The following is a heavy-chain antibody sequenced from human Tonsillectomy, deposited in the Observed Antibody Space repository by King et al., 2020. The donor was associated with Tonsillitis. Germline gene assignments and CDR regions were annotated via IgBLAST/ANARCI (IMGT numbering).Heavy chain of an antibody. D-gene: IGHD4-23*01. J-gene: IGHJ4*02. CDR1: GYTFTNYW. CDR2: IYPADSDT. V-gene: IGHV5-51*03. CDR3: DRPGVYGGSVYFDY. Sequence: VQLVESGAEVKKPGESLKISCKGSGYTFTNYWIAWVRQIPGKGLEWMGIIYPADSDTTYSPSFQGQVTIPADKSISTAYLQWSSLKASDTAIYYCDRPGVYGGSVYFDYWGQGSLVTVSS.